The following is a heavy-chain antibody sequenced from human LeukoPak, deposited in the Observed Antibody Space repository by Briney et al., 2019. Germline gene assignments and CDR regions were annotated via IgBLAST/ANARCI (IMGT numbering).Heavy chain of an antibody. CDR1: GYTLTELS. D-gene: IGHD6-13*01. V-gene: IGHV1-2*06. CDR3: ARSGIAAAGTPQGIYYYYYMDV. Sequence: ASVKVSCKVSGYTLTELSMHWVRQAPGQGLEWMGRINPNSGGTNYAQKFQGRVTMTRDTSISTAYMELSRLRSDDTAVYYCARSGIAAAGTPQGIYYYYYMDVWGKGTTVTVSS. J-gene: IGHJ6*03. CDR2: INPNSGGT.